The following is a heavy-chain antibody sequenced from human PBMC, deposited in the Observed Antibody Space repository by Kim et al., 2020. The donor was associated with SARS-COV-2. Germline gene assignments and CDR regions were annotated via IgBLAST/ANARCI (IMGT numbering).Heavy chain of an antibody. CDR2: IYSSGST. CDR1: GGSVSSGGFY. J-gene: IGHJ3*02. V-gene: IGHV4-61*08. Sequence: SETLSLTCTVSGGSVSSGGFYWSWIRQPPGKGLEWMGYIYSSGSTSYNPSLESRVTISVDMSKNQFSLKLSPVIAAATAGYNCAEGGDHGDYFETWG. CDR3: AEGGDHGDYFET. D-gene: IGHD4-17*01.